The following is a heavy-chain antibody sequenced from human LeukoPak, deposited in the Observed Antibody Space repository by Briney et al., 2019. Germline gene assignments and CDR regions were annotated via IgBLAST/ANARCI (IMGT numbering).Heavy chain of an antibody. V-gene: IGHV4-59*01. D-gene: IGHD4-17*01. CDR2: IYYSGST. CDR3: ARDQDDYGDNWFDP. J-gene: IGHJ5*02. Sequence: PSDTLSPTHPVACGSISSYYCSSIRQPPGGWLGWNGYIYYSGSTNYNPSLKSRVTISVDTSKNQFSLKLSSVTAADTAVYYCARDQDDYGDNWFDPWGQGTLVTVSS. CDR1: CGSISSYY.